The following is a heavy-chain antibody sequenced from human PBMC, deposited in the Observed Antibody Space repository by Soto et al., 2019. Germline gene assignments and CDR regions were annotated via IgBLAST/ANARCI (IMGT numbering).Heavy chain of an antibody. CDR2: ISYDGSNK. D-gene: IGHD3-22*01. Sequence: QPGGSMRLSCAASGFTFSSYAMHWVRQAPGKGLEWVAVISYDGSNKYYADSVKGRFTISRDNSKNTLYLQMNSLRAEDTAVYYCAKTEVVIGPHTFDYWGQGTLVTVSS. V-gene: IGHV3-30-3*01. J-gene: IGHJ4*02. CDR3: AKTEVVIGPHTFDY. CDR1: GFTFSSYA.